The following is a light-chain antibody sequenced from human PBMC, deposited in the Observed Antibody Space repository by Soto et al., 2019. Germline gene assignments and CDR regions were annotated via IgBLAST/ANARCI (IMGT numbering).Light chain of an antibody. CDR3: QQLNRYPRT. J-gene: IGKJ2*01. V-gene: IGKV1-9*01. Sequence: DIQLTQSPSFLSASVGDRVTITCRASQGISTYLAWYQQKPGKAPKLLIYDASTLRSGVPSRFSGSGSGTEFTLTISSLQPEDFASYYCQQLNRYPRTFGQGTKLEIK. CDR2: DAS. CDR1: QGISTY.